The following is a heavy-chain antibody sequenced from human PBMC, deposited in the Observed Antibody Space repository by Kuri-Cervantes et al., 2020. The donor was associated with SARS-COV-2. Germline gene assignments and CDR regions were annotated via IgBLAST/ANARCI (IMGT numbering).Heavy chain of an antibody. CDR1: GYTFTGYY. J-gene: IGHJ6*02. CDR2: INPNSGGT. CDR3: ARDRHPRRRYCSSTSCYGDYYYYGMDV. Sequence: ASVKVSCKASGYTFTGYYMHWMRQAPGQGLEWMGWINPNSGGTNYAQKFQGWVTMTRDTSISTAYMELSRLRSDDTAVYYCARDRHPRRRYCSSTSCYGDYYYYGMDVWGQGTTVTVSS. V-gene: IGHV1-2*04. D-gene: IGHD2-2*01.